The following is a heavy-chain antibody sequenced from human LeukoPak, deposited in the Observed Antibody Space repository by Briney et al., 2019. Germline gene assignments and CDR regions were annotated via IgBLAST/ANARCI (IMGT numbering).Heavy chain of an antibody. CDR1: AYMFTYIY. V-gene: IGHV1-46*01. CDR2: IDISGST. J-gene: IGHJ4*02. Sequence: ASVKLSCKASAYMFTYIYMHWVREAQAQGIGWMGIIDISGSTNYAQNFQGRVTVPRDTSTSTLYMELSSLRSEDTAVYYCARAIRGDYGPDQYDNWGQGTLVTVSS. CDR3: ARAIRGDYGPDQYDN. D-gene: IGHD4-17*01.